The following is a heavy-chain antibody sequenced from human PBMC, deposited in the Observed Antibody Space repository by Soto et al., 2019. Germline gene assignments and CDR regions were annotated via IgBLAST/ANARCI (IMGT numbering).Heavy chain of an antibody. Sequence: LSLTCTVSGGSISSGGYYWSWIRQHPGKGLEWIGYIYYSGSTYYNPSLKSRVTISVDTSKNQFSLKLSSVTAADTAVYYCARQGAYYYANWFDPWGQGTLVTVSS. CDR1: GGSISSGGYY. CDR3: ARQGAYYYANWFDP. J-gene: IGHJ5*02. V-gene: IGHV4-31*03. CDR2: IYYSGST. D-gene: IGHD3-10*01.